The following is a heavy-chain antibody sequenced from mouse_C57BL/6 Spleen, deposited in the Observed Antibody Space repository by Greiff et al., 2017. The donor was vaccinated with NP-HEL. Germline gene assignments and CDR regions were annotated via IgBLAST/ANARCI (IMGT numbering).Heavy chain of an antibody. CDR1: GYTFTDYY. V-gene: IGHV1-76*01. J-gene: IGHJ4*01. D-gene: IGHD2-4*01. Sequence: QVQLKQSGAELVRPGASVKLSCKASGYTFTDYYINWVKQRPGQGLEWIARIYPGSGNTYYNEKFKGKATLTAEKSSSTAYMQLSSLTSEDSAVYFCARSGDYPYYYAMDYWGQGTSVTVSS. CDR3: ARSGDYPYYYAMDY. CDR2: IYPGSGNT.